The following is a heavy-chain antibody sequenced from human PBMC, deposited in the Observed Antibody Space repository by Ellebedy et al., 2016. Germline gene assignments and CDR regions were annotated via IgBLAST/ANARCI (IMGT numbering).Heavy chain of an antibody. CDR3: ARDGPDYYDSSGYYYTMRAFDI. Sequence: GGSLRLSCAASGFTFSSYSMNWVRQAPGKGLEWVSYISSSSSTIYYADSVKGRFTISRDNAKNSLYLQMNSLRDEDTAVYYCARDGPDYYDSSGYYYTMRAFDIWGQGTMVTVSS. J-gene: IGHJ3*02. V-gene: IGHV3-48*02. CDR2: ISSSSSTI. CDR1: GFTFSSYS. D-gene: IGHD3-22*01.